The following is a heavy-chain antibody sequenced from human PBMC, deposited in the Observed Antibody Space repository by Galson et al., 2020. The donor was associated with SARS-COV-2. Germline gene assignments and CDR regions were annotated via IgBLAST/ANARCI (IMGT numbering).Heavy chain of an antibody. CDR1: GDSIRTGSYY. V-gene: IGHV4-39*07. Sequence: SETLSLTCTVSGDSIRTGSYYWGWISQPPGTGQEWIGTIYYSGSTYYNPSLMSRATISIDTSHNQFSLKLTFVTAADTAVYYCARQDDILGWFDPWGQGTLVTVSS. CDR2: IYYSGST. J-gene: IGHJ5*02. D-gene: IGHD3-9*01. CDR3: ARQDDILGWFDP.